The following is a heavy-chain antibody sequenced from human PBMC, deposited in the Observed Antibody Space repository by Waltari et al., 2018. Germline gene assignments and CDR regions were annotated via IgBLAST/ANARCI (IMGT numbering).Heavy chain of an antibody. CDR3: ARGGRSRGGMDV. J-gene: IGHJ6*02. CDR2: INHSGST. D-gene: IGHD3-10*01. Sequence: QVQLQQWGAGLLTPSETLSLTGAVYGGSFSGYYWSWRRQPQGRGLEGIGEINHSGSTNYNPSLKRRDTISVDTSKNQFSLKLSSVTAADTAVYYCARGGRSRGGMDVWGQGTTVTVSS. CDR1: GGSFSGYY. V-gene: IGHV4-34*01.